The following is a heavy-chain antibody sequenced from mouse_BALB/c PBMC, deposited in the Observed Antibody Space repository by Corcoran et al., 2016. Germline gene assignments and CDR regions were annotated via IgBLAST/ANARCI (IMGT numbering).Heavy chain of an antibody. V-gene: IGHV4-1*02. CDR1: GFDFSRHW. D-gene: IGHD1-1*01. CDR3: VRPTYGSPSMDY. Sequence: EVKLLESGGGLVQPGGSLKLSCAASGFDFSRHWMSWVRQAPGKGLEWIGEINPDSSTINYTPSLKDKFIISRDNAKNTVYLQMSKVRSEDTALYYCVRPTYGSPSMDYWGQGTSVTVSS. CDR2: INPDSSTI. J-gene: IGHJ4*01.